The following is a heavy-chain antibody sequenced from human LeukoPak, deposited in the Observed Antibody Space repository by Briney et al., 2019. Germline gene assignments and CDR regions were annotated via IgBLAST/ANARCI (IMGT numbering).Heavy chain of an antibody. J-gene: IGHJ4*02. D-gene: IGHD3-22*01. V-gene: IGHV4-38-2*02. CDR1: GYTISSGYY. Sequence: SETLSLTCTVSGYTISSGYYWGWIRQTPGKGLEWIGSFYYRGNTYYNPSLKSRVTVSVDTSKNQFSLKLSSVTAADTAIYYCARETRNYYDSIGYYLFDYWGQGTLVTVSS. CDR3: ARETRNYYDSIGYYLFDY. CDR2: FYYRGNT.